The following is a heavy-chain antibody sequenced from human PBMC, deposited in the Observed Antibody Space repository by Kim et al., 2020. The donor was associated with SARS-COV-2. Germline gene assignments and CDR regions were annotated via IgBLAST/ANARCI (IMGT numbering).Heavy chain of an antibody. CDR2: IYSGGST. D-gene: IGHD4-17*01. CDR3: ARGYGDYYFDY. CDR1: GFTVSSNY. Sequence: GGSLRLSCAASGFTVSSNYMSWVRQAPGKGLEWVSIIYSGGSTFYADYVKGRFTISRDKSQNTLYLQMNSLRAEDTAAYYCARGYGDYYFDYWCQGTLVTVSP. J-gene: IGHJ4*02. V-gene: IGHV3-66*01.